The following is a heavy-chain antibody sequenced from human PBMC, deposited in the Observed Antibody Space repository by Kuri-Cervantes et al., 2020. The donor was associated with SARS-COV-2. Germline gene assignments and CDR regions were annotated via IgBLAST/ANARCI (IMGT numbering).Heavy chain of an antibody. CDR1: GFTFSSYA. Sequence: GESLKISCAASGFTFSSYAMSWVRQAPGKGLEWDSAISGSGGSTYYADSVKGRFTISRDNSKNTLYLQMNSLRAEDTAVYYCARVSLGGERNYYYYYNMDVWGKGTTVTVSS. J-gene: IGHJ6*03. D-gene: IGHD2-21*01. CDR2: ISGSGGST. CDR3: ARVSLGGERNYYYYYNMDV. V-gene: IGHV3-23*01.